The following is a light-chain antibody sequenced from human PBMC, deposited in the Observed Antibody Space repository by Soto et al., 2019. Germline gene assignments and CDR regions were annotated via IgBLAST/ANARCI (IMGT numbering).Light chain of an antibody. CDR1: QSISSSY. CDR2: GAS. V-gene: IGKV3-20*01. Sequence: NQSPGTLSLTPGESATLSCRASQSISSSYLAWYQQKPGQAPRLLIYGASNRATAIPDRFSGSGSGTDFTLTISRLEPEDFAVYYCQQSDDSPGTFGQGTKVDIK. J-gene: IGKJ1*01. CDR3: QQSDDSPGT.